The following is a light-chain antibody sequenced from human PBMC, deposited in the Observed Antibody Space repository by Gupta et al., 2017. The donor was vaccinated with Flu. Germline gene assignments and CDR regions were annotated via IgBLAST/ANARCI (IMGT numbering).Light chain of an antibody. Sequence: TISGTGSSSDGGGATYVSCYQHHPEKAPNLIIYDVIKRPSGGPARFSGSKSGNTAALTVSGLPAEEEADYYCTSDAGSNSSAVIFGGGTKLTVL. CDR3: TSDAGSNSSAVI. V-gene: IGLV2-8*01. J-gene: IGLJ2*01. CDR1: SSDGGGATY. CDR2: DVI.